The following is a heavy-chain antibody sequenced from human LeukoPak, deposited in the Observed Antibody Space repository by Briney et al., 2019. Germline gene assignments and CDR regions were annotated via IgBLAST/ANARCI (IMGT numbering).Heavy chain of an antibody. Sequence: ASVKVSCKASGYTFTAFHMHWVRRAPGQGLEWMGWINPNTGATNYPQKFQGRVTMTTDTSISTAYMELSSLRSDDTAFYYCARGEVDTSGWDGFHFWGQGALVTVSS. CDR2: INPNTGAT. CDR1: GYTFTAFH. V-gene: IGHV1-2*02. D-gene: IGHD6-19*01. J-gene: IGHJ4*02. CDR3: ARGEVDTSGWDGFHF.